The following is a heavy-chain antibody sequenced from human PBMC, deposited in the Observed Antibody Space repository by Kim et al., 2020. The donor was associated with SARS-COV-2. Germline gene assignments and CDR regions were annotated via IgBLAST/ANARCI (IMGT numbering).Heavy chain of an antibody. Sequence: GGSLRLSCAASGFTFSSYAMSWVRQAPGKGLEWVSAISGSGGSTYYADSVKGRFTISRDNSKNTLYLQMNSLRAEDTAVYYCAKDSNVDTAMVTNFDYWGQGTLVTVSS. D-gene: IGHD5-18*01. V-gene: IGHV3-23*01. J-gene: IGHJ4*02. CDR2: ISGSGGST. CDR3: AKDSNVDTAMVTNFDY. CDR1: GFTFSSYA.